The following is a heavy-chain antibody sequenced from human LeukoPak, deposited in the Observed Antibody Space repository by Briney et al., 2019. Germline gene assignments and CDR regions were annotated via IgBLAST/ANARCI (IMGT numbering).Heavy chain of an antibody. D-gene: IGHD5-12*01. V-gene: IGHV3-21*01. CDR3: ARGPSGYHNT. CDR1: GFTFSSYN. Sequence: GGSLSLSCTASGFTFSSYNINWVRQAPGKGLEWVSSISSSSNYIYYGDSMKGRFTISRDNAKNSLYLQMNSLRAEDTAVYYCARGPSGYHNTGGQGTLVTVSS. J-gene: IGHJ4*02. CDR2: ISSSSNYI.